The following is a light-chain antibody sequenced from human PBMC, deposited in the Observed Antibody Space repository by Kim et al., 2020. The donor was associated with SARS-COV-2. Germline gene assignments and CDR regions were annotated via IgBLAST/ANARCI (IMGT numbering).Light chain of an antibody. Sequence: PGERATLSCRASQSVSSSYLAWYQQKPGQAPRLLIYGTSSRATGIPDRFSGSGSGTDFTLTISRLEPEDFAVYYCQQYGSSSAFGQGTKVDI. CDR1: QSVSSSY. V-gene: IGKV3-20*01. CDR2: GTS. J-gene: IGKJ1*01. CDR3: QQYGSSSA.